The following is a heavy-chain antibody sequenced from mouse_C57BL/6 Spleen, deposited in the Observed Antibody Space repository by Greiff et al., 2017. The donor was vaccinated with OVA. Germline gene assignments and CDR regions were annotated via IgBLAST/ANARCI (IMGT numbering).Heavy chain of an antibody. CDR2: IRNKANGYTT. J-gene: IGHJ2*01. CDR1: GFTFTDYY. D-gene: IGHD1-1*01. V-gene: IGHV7-3*01. CDR3: ARYITTVVATRYYFDY. Sequence: EVQGVESGGGLVQPGGSLSLSCAASGFTFTDYYMSWVRQPPGKALEWLGFIRNKANGYTTEYSASVKGRFTISRDNSQSILYLQMNALRAEDSATYYWARYITTVVATRYYFDYWGQGTTLTVSS.